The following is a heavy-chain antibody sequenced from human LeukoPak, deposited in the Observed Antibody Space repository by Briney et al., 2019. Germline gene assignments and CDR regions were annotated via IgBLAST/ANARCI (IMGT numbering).Heavy chain of an antibody. Sequence: SETLSLTCAVYGGSFSGYYWSWIRQPPGKALEWIGSVYYSGTTSYNPSLKSRVTISVDMSKNHFSLRLRSVTAADTAMYYCARGTLYRGWSYYLDFWGQGSQVTVSS. CDR3: ARGTLYRGWSYYLDF. D-gene: IGHD6-19*01. CDR1: GGSFSGYY. CDR2: VYYSGTT. V-gene: IGHV4-34*01. J-gene: IGHJ4*02.